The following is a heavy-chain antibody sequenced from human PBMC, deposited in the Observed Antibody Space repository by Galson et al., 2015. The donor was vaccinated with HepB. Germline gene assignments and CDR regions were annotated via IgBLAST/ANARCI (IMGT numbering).Heavy chain of an antibody. CDR3: ARDPEEGYFWSGYYPTYYGMDV. Sequence: SVKVSCKASGYTFTSYGISWVRQAPGQGLEWMGWISAYNGNTNYAQKLQGRVTMTTDTSTSTAYMELRSLRSDDTAVYYCARDPEEGYFWSGYYPTYYGMDVWGQGTTVTVSS. CDR1: GYTFTSYG. D-gene: IGHD3-3*01. CDR2: ISAYNGNT. V-gene: IGHV1-18*04. J-gene: IGHJ6*02.